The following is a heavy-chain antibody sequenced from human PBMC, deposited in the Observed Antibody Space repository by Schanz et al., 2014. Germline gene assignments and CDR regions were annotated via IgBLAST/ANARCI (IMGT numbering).Heavy chain of an antibody. Sequence: QVQLIQSGAEVKKPGASVKVSCTASGYTFTSYDINWVRQARGQGLEWVGRFIPILDVGNYAQQFQGRVTFTADKSTSTAYMELSSLRSEDTAVYYCARGYGDAPTDFWGQGTLVIVSS. CDR3: ARGYGDAPTDF. J-gene: IGHJ4*02. D-gene: IGHD4-17*01. V-gene: IGHV1-69*09. CDR1: GYTFTSYD. CDR2: FIPILDVG.